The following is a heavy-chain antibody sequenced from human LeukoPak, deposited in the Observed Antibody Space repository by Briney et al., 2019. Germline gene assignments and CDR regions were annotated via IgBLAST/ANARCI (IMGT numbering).Heavy chain of an antibody. CDR2: IYYSGTT. D-gene: IGHD3-10*01. CDR3: ARHGTPLRYGSGNYYKGAPFDY. J-gene: IGHJ4*02. CDR1: GGLISISTYY. V-gene: IGHV4-39*01. Sequence: SETLSLTCTVSGGLISISTYYWGWIRQPPGKGLEWIGSIYYSGTTHYNPSLKSRVTIAVDTSKNQFSLKLSSVTAADTAVYYCARHGTPLRYGSGNYYKGAPFDYWGQGTLVTVSS.